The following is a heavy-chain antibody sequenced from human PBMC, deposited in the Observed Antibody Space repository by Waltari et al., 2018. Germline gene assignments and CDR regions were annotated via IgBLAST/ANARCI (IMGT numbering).Heavy chain of an antibody. CDR1: GYTFTSYA. J-gene: IGHJ4*02. D-gene: IGHD3-10*01. Sequence: QVQLVQSGAEVKKPGASVKVSCKASGYTFTSYAMHWVRQAPGQRLEWMGWINAGNGNTKYSQDFQGRVTITRDTSASTAYMELSSLRSEDMAVYYCARAGTRGAPQVYFDYWGQGTLVTVSS. CDR2: INAGNGNT. V-gene: IGHV1-3*03. CDR3: ARAGTRGAPQVYFDY.